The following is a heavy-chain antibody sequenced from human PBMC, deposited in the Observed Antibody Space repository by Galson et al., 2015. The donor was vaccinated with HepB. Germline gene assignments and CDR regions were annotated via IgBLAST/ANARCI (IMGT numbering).Heavy chain of an antibody. CDR3: AREAGAGRYDFWSGQNWFDP. Sequence: SLRLSCAASGFTVSSNYMSWVRQAPGKGLEWVAVISYDGSNKYYADSVKGRFTISRDNSKNTLYLQMNSLRAEDTAVYYCAREAGAGRYDFWSGQNWFDPWGQGTLVTVSS. D-gene: IGHD3-3*01. J-gene: IGHJ5*02. CDR2: ISYDGSNK. V-gene: IGHV3-30*03. CDR1: GFTVSSNY.